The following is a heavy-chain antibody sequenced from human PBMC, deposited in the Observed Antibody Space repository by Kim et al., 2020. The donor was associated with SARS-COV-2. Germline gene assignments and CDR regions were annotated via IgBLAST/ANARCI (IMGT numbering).Heavy chain of an antibody. Sequence: TYYNPSLKSRVTISVDTSKNQFSLKLSSVTAADTAVYYCATAMVLYYFDYWGQGTLVTVSS. J-gene: IGHJ4*02. V-gene: IGHV4-39*07. CDR3: ATAMVLYYFDY. D-gene: IGHD3-10*01. CDR2: T.